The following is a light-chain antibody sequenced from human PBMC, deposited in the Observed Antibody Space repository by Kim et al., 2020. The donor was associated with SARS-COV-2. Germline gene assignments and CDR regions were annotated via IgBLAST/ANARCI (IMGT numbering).Light chain of an antibody. CDR1: PSNIGTNA. J-gene: IGLJ2*01. CDR2: SHN. Sequence: QGFTIFCSGGPSNIGTNAVSWYQQVPGTAPKLVIYSHNQRPSRVPDRFSGSKSGTSASLAISGLQPEDEADYFCAAWDDRLNGPIFGGGTQLTVL. CDR3: AAWDDRLNGPI. V-gene: IGLV1-44*01.